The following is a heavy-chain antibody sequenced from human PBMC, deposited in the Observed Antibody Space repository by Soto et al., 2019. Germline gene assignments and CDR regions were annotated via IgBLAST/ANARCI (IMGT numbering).Heavy chain of an antibody. CDR1: GFTFSSYS. V-gene: IGHV3-48*02. J-gene: IGHJ6*02. CDR2: ISSSSSTK. D-gene: IGHD2-15*01. CDR3: ARDIGCSGGSCYYYGMDV. Sequence: EVQLVESGGGLVQPGGSLRLSCAASGFTFSSYSMNWVRQAPGKGLEWVSYISSSSSTKYYADSVKGRFTISRDNAKNSLYLQMNSLRDEDTAVYDCARDIGCSGGSCYYYGMDVWGQGTTVTVSS.